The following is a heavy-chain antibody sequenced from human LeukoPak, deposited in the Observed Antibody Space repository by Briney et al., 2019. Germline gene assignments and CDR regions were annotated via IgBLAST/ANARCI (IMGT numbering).Heavy chain of an antibody. V-gene: IGHV3-53*01. Sequence: GGSLRLSCAASGFTVSSNYMSWVRQAPGKGLEWVSVIYSGGSTYYADSVKGRFTISRDNSKNTLYLQMNSLRAEDTAVYYCARDLGDGYNRGGYWGQRTLVTVSS. CDR3: ARDLGDGYNRGGY. CDR1: GFTVSSNY. D-gene: IGHD5-24*01. CDR2: IYSGGST. J-gene: IGHJ4*02.